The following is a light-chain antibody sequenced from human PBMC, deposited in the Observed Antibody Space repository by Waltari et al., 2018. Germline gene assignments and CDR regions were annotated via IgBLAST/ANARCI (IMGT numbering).Light chain of an antibody. CDR2: AVS. Sequence: AIRVTQSPSSLPASTGDRVTITCRASQDIRTYLGWYQQKPGKAPKLLLYAVSILQSGVPSRFSGSGSGTEFTLTISSLQPDDFATYYCQQYNSYPYTFGQGTKLEIK. CDR3: QQYNSYPYT. J-gene: IGKJ2*01. V-gene: IGKV1-8*01. CDR1: QDIRTY.